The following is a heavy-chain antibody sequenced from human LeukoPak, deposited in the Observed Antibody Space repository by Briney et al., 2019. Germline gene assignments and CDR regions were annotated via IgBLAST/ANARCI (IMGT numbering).Heavy chain of an antibody. J-gene: IGHJ4*02. CDR3: AKVRTTSLLLWFGELYDY. Sequence: GGSLRLSCGASGFTFSSYAMSWVRQAPRKGLEWVSANSGSGVSTYYADSVKGRFTISRDNSKNTLYLQMNSLRAEDTAVYYCAKVRTTSLLLWFGELYDYWGQGTLVTVSS. V-gene: IGHV3-23*01. CDR2: NSGSGVST. D-gene: IGHD3-10*01. CDR1: GFTFSSYA.